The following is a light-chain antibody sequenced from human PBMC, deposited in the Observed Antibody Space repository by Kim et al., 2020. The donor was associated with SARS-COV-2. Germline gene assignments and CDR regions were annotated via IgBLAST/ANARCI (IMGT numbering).Light chain of an antibody. J-gene: IGKJ1*01. CDR3: HQRSSWPGT. CDR1: QGISNY. Sequence: EIVLTQSPATLSLSPGDRATLSCRASQGISNYLAWYQQKPGQAPRLLISDASNRATGIPARFSGGGSGTDFTLTISSLEPEDFTFYYCHQRSSWPGTFGQGTKVDIK. CDR2: DAS. V-gene: IGKV3-11*01.